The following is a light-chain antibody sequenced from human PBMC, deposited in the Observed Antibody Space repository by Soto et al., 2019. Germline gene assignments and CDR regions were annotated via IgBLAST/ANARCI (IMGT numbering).Light chain of an antibody. Sequence: DIQMTQSPSSLSASVGDRVTITCRASQGISNYLAWYQQKPGKRPKLLIYGASTLQSADPSRFSGSGSGTEFTLTISSLQPEDVGTYFCQRYDSTPLPCGVGTKVDIK. V-gene: IGKV1-27*01. CDR3: QRYDSTPLP. CDR1: QGISNY. J-gene: IGKJ4*01. CDR2: GAS.